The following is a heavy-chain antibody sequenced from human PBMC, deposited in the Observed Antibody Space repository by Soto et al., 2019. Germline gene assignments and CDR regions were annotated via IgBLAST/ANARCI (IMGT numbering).Heavy chain of an antibody. CDR1: GGSISSSNW. Sequence: QVQLQESGPGLVKPSGTLSLTCAVSGGSISSSNWWSWVRQPPGKGLEWIGEIYHSGSTNYNPSLHARATISVDKSKNQFSLKLSSVTAADTAVYYCARVLGGIDYWGQGTLVTVSS. J-gene: IGHJ4*02. CDR2: IYHSGST. CDR3: ARVLGGIDY. D-gene: IGHD3-16*01. V-gene: IGHV4-4*02.